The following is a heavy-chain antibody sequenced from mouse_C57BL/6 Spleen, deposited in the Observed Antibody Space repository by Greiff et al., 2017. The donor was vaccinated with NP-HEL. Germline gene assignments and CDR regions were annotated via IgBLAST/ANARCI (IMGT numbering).Heavy chain of an antibody. CDR2: IYPGDGDT. Sequence: QVQLQQSGPELVKPGASAKISCKASGYAFSSSWMNWVKQRPGKGLEWIGRIYPGDGDTNYNGKFKGKATLTADKSSSTAYMQLSSLTSEDSAVYFCAREDSNYYYFDYWGQGTTLTVSS. CDR1: GYAFSSSW. D-gene: IGHD2-5*01. J-gene: IGHJ2*01. CDR3: AREDSNYYYFDY. V-gene: IGHV1-82*01.